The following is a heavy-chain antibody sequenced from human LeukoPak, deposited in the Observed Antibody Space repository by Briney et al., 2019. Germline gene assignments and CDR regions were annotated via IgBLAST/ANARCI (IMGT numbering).Heavy chain of an antibody. D-gene: IGHD6-13*01. J-gene: IGHJ4*02. V-gene: IGHV4-59*01. Sequence: SETLSLTCTVSGGSISSYYWSWIRQPPGKGLEWIGYIYYSGSTNYNPSLKSRVTISVDTSKNQFSLKLSSVTAADTAVYYCARSRSSWYGYWGQGTLVTVSS. CDR3: ARSRSSWYGY. CDR2: IYYSGST. CDR1: GGSISSYY.